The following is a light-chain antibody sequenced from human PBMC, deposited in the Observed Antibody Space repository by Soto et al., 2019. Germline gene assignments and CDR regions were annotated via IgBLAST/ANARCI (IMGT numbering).Light chain of an antibody. CDR3: QQYNNWPPYT. CDR2: GAS. V-gene: IGKV3-15*01. Sequence: EIVMTQSPATLSVSPGERATLSCRASQSVSSNLAWYQQKPGQAPRLLIYGASTRATGIPARFSGSGSGTEFPLPISSLQSEDFAVYYCQQYNNWPPYTFGQGTNLEIK. CDR1: QSVSSN. J-gene: IGKJ2*01.